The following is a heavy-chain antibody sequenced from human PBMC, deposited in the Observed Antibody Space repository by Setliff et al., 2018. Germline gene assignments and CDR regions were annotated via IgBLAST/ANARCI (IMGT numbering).Heavy chain of an antibody. D-gene: IGHD3-22*01. J-gene: IGHJ4*02. CDR1: GYTFTSYG. V-gene: IGHV1-18*01. CDR2: ISAYNGNT. CDR3: AADYYDSSGYGY. Sequence: ASVKVSCKASGYTFTSYGISWVRQAPGQGLEWMGWISAYNGNTNYAQKFQGRVTITADKSTSTAYMELSSLRSEDTAVYYCAADYYDSSGYGYWGQGTLVTVSS.